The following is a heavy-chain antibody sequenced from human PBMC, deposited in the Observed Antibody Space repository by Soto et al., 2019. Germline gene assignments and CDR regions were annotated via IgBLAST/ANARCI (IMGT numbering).Heavy chain of an antibody. CDR3: AGGWGRFGEITLCVDH. J-gene: IGHJ4*02. D-gene: IGHD3-10*01. Sequence: EVQLVESGGGLVQPGGSLRVSCAASGFTFTNHAMRWVRQAPGKGLEWVSAISGSGGGTYYADSVKGRFTISRDNTDNRKYAQINSLRAVDTAGDFCAGGWGRFGEITLCVDHWGQGTLVTVSS. CDR2: ISGSGGGT. V-gene: IGHV3-23*04. CDR1: GFTFTNHA.